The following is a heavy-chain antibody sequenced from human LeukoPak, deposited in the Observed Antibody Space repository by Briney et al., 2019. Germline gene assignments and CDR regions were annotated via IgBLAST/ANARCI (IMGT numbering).Heavy chain of an antibody. CDR3: ARDLEWLAPYYYYGMDV. J-gene: IGHJ6*02. CDR1: GGSISSYY. V-gene: IGHV4-4*07. Sequence: KSSETLTLTCTVSGGSISSYYWSWIRQPAGKGLEWNGRIYTSGSTSYNPSLKSRVTMSVDTSKNQFSLKLSSVTAADTAVYYCARDLEWLAPYYYYGMDVWGQGTTVTVSS. CDR2: IYTSGST. D-gene: IGHD5-12*01.